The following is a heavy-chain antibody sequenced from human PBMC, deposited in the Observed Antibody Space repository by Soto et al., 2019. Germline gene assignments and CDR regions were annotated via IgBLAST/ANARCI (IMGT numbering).Heavy chain of an antibody. CDR1: GFTFTSSS. V-gene: IGHV1-58*01. CDR2: ITVGSGNT. J-gene: IGHJ4*02. D-gene: IGHD3-22*01. CDR3: AAGDSSGYYGG. Sequence: SVKVSCKASGFTFTSSSVQWVRQARGQRLEWIGWITVGSGNTNYAQKFQERVTIIRDMSTSTAYMELSNLRSEDTAVYYCAAGDSSGYYGGWGQGTQVTVSS.